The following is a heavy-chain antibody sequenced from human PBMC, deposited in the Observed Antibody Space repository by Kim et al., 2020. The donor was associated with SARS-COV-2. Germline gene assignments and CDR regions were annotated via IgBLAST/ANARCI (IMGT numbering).Heavy chain of an antibody. CDR1: GGSISSHY. V-gene: IGHV4-59*11. J-gene: IGHJ4*02. CDR3: AGSSSGSWTAMEY. Sequence: SETLSLTCAVSGGSISSHYWSWLRQPPGKGLEWIGFIFHSGTTYYNPSLKRRIIMSIDTSKKQFSLKLSSMTAADTAMYYCAGSSSGSWTAMEYWGQGTLNTVSS. CDR2: IFHSGTT. D-gene: IGHD6-13*01.